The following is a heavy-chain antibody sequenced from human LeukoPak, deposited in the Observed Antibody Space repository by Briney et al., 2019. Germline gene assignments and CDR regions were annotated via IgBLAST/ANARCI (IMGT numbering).Heavy chain of an antibody. J-gene: IGHJ5*02. V-gene: IGHV3-33*01. D-gene: IGHD2-15*01. CDR3: ARERRYCSGGSCATWFDP. CDR1: GFTFSSYG. Sequence: PGRSLRLSCAASGFTFSSYGMHWVRQAPGKGLEGVGVIWYCGSNKYYADSVKGRFTISRDNSKNTLYLQMNSLRAEDTAVYYCARERRYCSGGSCATWFDPWGQGTLVTVSS. CDR2: IWYCGSNK.